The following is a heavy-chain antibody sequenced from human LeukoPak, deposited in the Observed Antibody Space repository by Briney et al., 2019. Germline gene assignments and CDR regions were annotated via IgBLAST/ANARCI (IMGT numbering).Heavy chain of an antibody. D-gene: IGHD1-26*01. CDR1: GYTFTSYW. CDR3: VREYSGSDD. J-gene: IGHJ4*02. Sequence: GESLKISCKGSGYTFTSYWSGWARQMHGKGLEWLGIIYPVDSDTTYSTSFQAQAPISADKSISTAYLQWSSLKASDTAMYYCVREYSGSDDWGQGTLVTVSS. CDR2: IYPVDSDT. V-gene: IGHV5-51*01.